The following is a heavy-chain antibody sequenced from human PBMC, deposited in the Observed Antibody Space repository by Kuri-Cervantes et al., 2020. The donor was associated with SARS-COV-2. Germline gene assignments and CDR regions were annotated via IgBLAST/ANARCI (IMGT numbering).Heavy chain of an antibody. Sequence: GESLKISCVASGFTFSSYWMSWVRQAPGKGLEWVANIKQDGSEKYYVDSVKGRFTIPRDNAKNSLYLQMNSLRAEDTAVYYCAREWGDYWGQGTLVTVSS. D-gene: IGHD3-16*01. V-gene: IGHV3-7*01. CDR1: GFTFSSYW. J-gene: IGHJ4*02. CDR3: AREWGDY. CDR2: IKQDGSEK.